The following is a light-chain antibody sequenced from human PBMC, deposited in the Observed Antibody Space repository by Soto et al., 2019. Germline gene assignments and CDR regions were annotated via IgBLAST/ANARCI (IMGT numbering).Light chain of an antibody. CDR3: AAWDDTLKRYV. Sequence: QSVLTRPPSAAETPGQTVSISCSGSNSNIASNTVNWYQHLPGTAPKLLIYYNNQRPSGVPDRFSGSKSGTSASLAISGLQSEDESDYYCAAWDDTLKRYVSGTGTKVTVL. CDR1: NSNIASNT. V-gene: IGLV1-44*01. J-gene: IGLJ1*01. CDR2: YNN.